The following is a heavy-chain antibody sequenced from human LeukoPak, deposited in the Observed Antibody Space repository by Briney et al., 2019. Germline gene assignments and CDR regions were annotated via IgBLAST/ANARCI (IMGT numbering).Heavy chain of an antibody. D-gene: IGHD2-2*01. Sequence: GGSLRLSCAASGFTFSSYGMHWVRQAPGKGLEWVAVISYDGSNKYYADSVKGRFTISRDNSKNTLYLQMNSLRAEDTAVYYCAKVAGYQPYYGMDVWGQETTVTVSS. CDR1: GFTFSSYG. J-gene: IGHJ6*02. CDR3: AKVAGYQPYYGMDV. CDR2: ISYDGSNK. V-gene: IGHV3-30*18.